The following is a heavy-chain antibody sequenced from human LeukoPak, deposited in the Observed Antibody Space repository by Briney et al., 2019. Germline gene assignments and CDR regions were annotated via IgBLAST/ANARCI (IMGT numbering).Heavy chain of an antibody. D-gene: IGHD6-6*01. Sequence: SETLSLTCAVSGGSISSSNWWSWVRQPPGKGLEWIGEINHSGSTNYNPSLKSRVTISVDTSKDQFSLKLSSVTAADTAVYYCARGLFTSIAASYYFDYWGQGTLVTVSS. J-gene: IGHJ4*02. CDR2: INHSGST. CDR3: ARGLFTSIAASYYFDY. V-gene: IGHV4-4*02. CDR1: GGSISSSNW.